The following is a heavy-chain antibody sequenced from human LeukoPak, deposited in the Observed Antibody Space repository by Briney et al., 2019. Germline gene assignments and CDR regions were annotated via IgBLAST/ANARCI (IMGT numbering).Heavy chain of an antibody. D-gene: IGHD2-2*01. Sequence: KPSETLSLTCTVSGGSISSYYWSWIRQPPGKGLEWIGYIYYSGSTNYNPSLKSRVTISVDTSRNQFSLKLSSVTAADTAVYYCAREYQLLNFDYWGQGTLVTVSS. CDR3: AREYQLLNFDY. CDR1: GGSISSYY. CDR2: IYYSGST. V-gene: IGHV4-59*01. J-gene: IGHJ4*02.